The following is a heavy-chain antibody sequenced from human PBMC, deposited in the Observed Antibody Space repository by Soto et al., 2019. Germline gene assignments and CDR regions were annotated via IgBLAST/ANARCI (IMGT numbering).Heavy chain of an antibody. CDR2: ISSSGSTI. CDR1: GFPFSSYE. Sequence: GSLRLACAASGFPFSSYEMNWFRQAPGKGLEWVSYISSSGSTIYYADSLKGRFTISRDNAKKSLSLQMNSLRDEEKAVYYCAKTPINSNWDGGYFDLWGRGTLVTVSS. D-gene: IGHD5-12*01. CDR3: AKTPINSNWDGGYFDL. J-gene: IGHJ2*01. V-gene: IGHV3-48*03.